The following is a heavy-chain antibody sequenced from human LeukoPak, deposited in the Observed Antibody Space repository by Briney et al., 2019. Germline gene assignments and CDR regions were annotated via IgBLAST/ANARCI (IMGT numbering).Heavy chain of an antibody. D-gene: IGHD4-11*01. V-gene: IGHV4-34*01. J-gene: IGHJ6*02. CDR3: AGERYSNSFYYYYAMDV. CDR2: INHRGST. Sequence: SETLSLTCAVFGGSFSGHYWSWIRQPPGKGLEWIGEINHRGSTTYNPSLKSRVTISVDTSKSQFSLKLSSLTAADTAVYYCAGERYSNSFYYYYAMDVWGQGTTVTVSS. CDR1: GGSFSGHY.